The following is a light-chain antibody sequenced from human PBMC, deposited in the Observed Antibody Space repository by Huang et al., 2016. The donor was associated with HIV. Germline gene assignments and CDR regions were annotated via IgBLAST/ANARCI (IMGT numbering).Light chain of an antibody. J-gene: IGKJ1*01. V-gene: IGKV1-39*01. CDR1: QSITTY. Sequence: IQMTQSPSSLPAFVWDRVTITCQASQSITTYLNWYQQKIGESPQLLIYAASILQSRVPLMFGGSGSGTNFSLTITKLQSEDFAVYYCQQSYSIPWTFGQGTRVEI. CDR3: QQSYSIPWT. CDR2: AAS.